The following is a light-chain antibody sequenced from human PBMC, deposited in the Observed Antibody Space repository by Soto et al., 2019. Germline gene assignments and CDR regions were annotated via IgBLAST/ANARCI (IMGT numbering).Light chain of an antibody. V-gene: IGKV3-15*01. CDR3: QHYNDWVKT. CDR1: QSVSSD. CDR2: GAS. J-gene: IGKJ2*01. Sequence: EIVMTQSPATLSVSQGERATLSCRASQSVSSDLAWYQQKPGQAPRLLIYGASTRATGIPARFSGSGSGTDFTLTISSLQSEDFAVYYCQHYNDWVKTFGQGTKLEIK.